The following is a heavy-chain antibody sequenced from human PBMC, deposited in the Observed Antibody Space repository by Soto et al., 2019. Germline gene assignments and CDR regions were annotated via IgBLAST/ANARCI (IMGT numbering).Heavy chain of an antibody. J-gene: IGHJ4*02. CDR3: ARDKGEWELLGEFDY. V-gene: IGHV3-21*01. CDR1: GFTFSSYS. D-gene: IGHD1-26*01. Sequence: EVQLVESGGGLVKPGGSLRLSCAASGFTFSSYSMNWVRQAQGKGLEWVSSISSSSSYIYYADSVKGRFTISRDNAKNSLYLQMNSLRAEDTAVYYCARDKGEWELLGEFDYWGQGTLVTVSS. CDR2: ISSSSSYI.